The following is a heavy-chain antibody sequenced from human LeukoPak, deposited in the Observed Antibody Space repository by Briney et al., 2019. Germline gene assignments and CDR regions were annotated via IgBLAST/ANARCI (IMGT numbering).Heavy chain of an antibody. Sequence: GRSLRLSCAASAFTFRNYAMHWLRQAPGKGLEWVAVIASDGNDKHLADSVKGRFTISRDNSRNTLYLQMNSLRAEDTAVYFCAKSRSGSANWALQIFDNWGQGTLVTVSS. CDR1: AFTFRNYA. J-gene: IGHJ4*02. CDR3: AKSRSGSANWALQIFDN. D-gene: IGHD1-1*01. V-gene: IGHV3-30*18. CDR2: IASDGNDK.